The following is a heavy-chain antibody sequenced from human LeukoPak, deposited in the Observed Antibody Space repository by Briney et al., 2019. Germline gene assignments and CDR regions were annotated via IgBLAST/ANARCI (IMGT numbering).Heavy chain of an antibody. CDR2: INHSGST. CDR3: ARLRGVVVPALAY. CDR1: GGSFSGYY. D-gene: IGHD2-2*01. Sequence: SETLSLTCAVYGGSFSGYYWSWIRQPPGKGLEWIGEINHSGSTNYNPSPKSRVTISVDTSKNQFSLKLSSVTAADTAVYYCARLRGVVVPALAYWGQGTLVTVSS. J-gene: IGHJ4*02. V-gene: IGHV4-34*01.